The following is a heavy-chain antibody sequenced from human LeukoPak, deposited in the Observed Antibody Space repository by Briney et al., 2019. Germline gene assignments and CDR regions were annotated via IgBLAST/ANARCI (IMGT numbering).Heavy chain of an antibody. V-gene: IGHV4-31*03. CDR3: ARATGGAAAADFDP. CDR2: IYYSGST. D-gene: IGHD6-13*01. Sequence: PSQTLSLTCTVSGGSISSGGYYWSWIRLHPGKGLEWIGFIYYSGSTYYNPSLKSRITISLDTSKNQFSLKLSSVTAADTAVYYCARATGGAAAADFDPWGQGTLVTVSS. J-gene: IGHJ5*02. CDR1: GGSISSGGYY.